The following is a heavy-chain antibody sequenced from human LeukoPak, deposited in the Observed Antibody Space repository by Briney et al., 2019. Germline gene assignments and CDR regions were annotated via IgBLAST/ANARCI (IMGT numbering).Heavy chain of an antibody. CDR1: GFTLSSYA. V-gene: IGHV3-23*01. Sequence: GGSLRLSCAASGFTLSSYAMSWVRQAPGKGLEWVSAISGSGGSTYYADSVKGRFTISRDNSKNTLYLQMNSLRAEDTAVYYCAKDLLNSSGWRIVYYFDYWGQGTLVTVSS. J-gene: IGHJ4*02. D-gene: IGHD6-19*01. CDR2: ISGSGGST. CDR3: AKDLLNSSGWRIVYYFDY.